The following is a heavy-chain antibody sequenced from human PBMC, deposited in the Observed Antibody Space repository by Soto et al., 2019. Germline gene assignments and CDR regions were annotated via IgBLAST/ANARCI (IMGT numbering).Heavy chain of an antibody. CDR2: ISGSGGST. CDR1: GFTFSSYA. Sequence: GGSLRLSCAASGFTFSSYAMSWVRQAPGKGLEWVSAISGSGGSTYYADSVKGRFTISRDNAKNSLYLQMNSLRAEDTAVYYCARDFGYCSGGRCYSVVGVYYSGMDVWGQGTTVTVSS. J-gene: IGHJ6*02. V-gene: IGHV3-23*01. CDR3: ARDFGYCSGGRCYSVVGVYYSGMDV. D-gene: IGHD2-15*01.